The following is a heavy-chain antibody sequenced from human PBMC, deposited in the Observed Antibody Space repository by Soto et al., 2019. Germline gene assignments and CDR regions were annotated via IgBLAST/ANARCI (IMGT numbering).Heavy chain of an antibody. Sequence: GGSLRLSCAASGFTFSSYAMNWVRQAPGKGLEWVSAISGSGGSTYYADSVKGRFTISRDNSKNTLYLQMNSLRAEDTAVYYCAKGSLLTGYYHYYMDVWGKGTTVTVSS. CDR2: ISGSGGST. D-gene: IGHD3-9*01. J-gene: IGHJ6*03. V-gene: IGHV3-23*01. CDR1: GFTFSSYA. CDR3: AKGSLLTGYYHYYMDV.